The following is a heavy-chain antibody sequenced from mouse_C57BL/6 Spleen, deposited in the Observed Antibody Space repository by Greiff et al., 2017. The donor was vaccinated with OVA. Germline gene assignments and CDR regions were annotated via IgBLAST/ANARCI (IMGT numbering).Heavy chain of an antibody. J-gene: IGHJ3*01. CDR3: ARDKGRNSWFAY. CDR1: GYTFTSYW. CDR2: IDPSDGYT. Sequence: VQLQQPGAELVKPGASVKLSCKASGYTFTSYWMQWVKQRPGQGLEWIGEIDPSDGYTNYNQKFKGKATLTVDTSSSTAYMQRSSLTSEDSEVYDCARDKGRNSWFAYWGQGTLVTVSA. V-gene: IGHV1-50*01.